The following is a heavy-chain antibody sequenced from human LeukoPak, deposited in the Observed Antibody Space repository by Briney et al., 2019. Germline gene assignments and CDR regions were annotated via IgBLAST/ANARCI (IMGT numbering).Heavy chain of an antibody. CDR1: GFTFSSYN. D-gene: IGHD3-3*01. CDR3: ARTYYDFWSTDYYYMDV. CDR2: IKQDGSEK. Sequence: GGSLRLSCAASGFTFSSYNMNWVRQAPGKGLEWVANIKQDGSEKYYVDSVKGRFTISRDNAKNSLYLQMNSLGAEDTAVYYCARTYYDFWSTDYYYMDVWGKGTTVTVSS. V-gene: IGHV3-7*01. J-gene: IGHJ6*03.